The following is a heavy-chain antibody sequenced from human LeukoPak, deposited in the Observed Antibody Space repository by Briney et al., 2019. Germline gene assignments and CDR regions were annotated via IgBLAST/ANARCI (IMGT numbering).Heavy chain of an antibody. V-gene: IGHV3-23*01. CDR2: ITASGGST. CDR3: AKHLSAMASFDY. J-gene: IGHJ4*02. Sequence: GGSLRLSCAASGFTFSSYAMTWVRQAPGKGLEWVSGITASGGSTYYADSVKGRFTISRDNSKNTLHLQMNSLRADDTAVYYCAKHLSAMASFDYWGQGALVTVSS. D-gene: IGHD5-18*01. CDR1: GFTFSSYA.